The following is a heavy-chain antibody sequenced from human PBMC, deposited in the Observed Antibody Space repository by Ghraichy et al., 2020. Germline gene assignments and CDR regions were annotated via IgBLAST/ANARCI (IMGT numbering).Heavy chain of an antibody. V-gene: IGHV1-2*02. CDR1: GYTFTGYY. CDR2: IDPNSGGT. J-gene: IGHJ6*02. Sequence: ASVKGSCKTSGYTFTGYYIHWVRQAPGQGLEWMGWIDPNSGGTNYAPKFQGRVIMTRDTSINTAYIELSSLTSDDTAVYYCAREAGMDVWGQGTTVTVSS. CDR3: AREAGMDV.